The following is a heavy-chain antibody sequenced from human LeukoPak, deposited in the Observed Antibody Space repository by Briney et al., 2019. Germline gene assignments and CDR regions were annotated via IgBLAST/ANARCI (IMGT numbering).Heavy chain of an antibody. CDR3: ARRLRQNLFDP. CDR1: GVSISSDY. Sequence: SETLSLTCTVSGVSISSDYWNWIRLPPGKGLEWIGYIYYSGSSNYNPSLKSRVTMSVDTSKNQFSLKLTSVTVADTAVYYCARRLRQNLFDPWGQGTLVTVSS. D-gene: IGHD4-17*01. CDR2: IYYSGSS. J-gene: IGHJ5*02. V-gene: IGHV4-59*08.